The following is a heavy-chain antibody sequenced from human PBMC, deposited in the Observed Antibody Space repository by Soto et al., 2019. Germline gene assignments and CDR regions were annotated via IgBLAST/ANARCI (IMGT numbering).Heavy chain of an antibody. CDR2: INAGYGNT. V-gene: IGHV1-3*01. CDR1: GYTFTNYA. J-gene: IGHJ4*02. D-gene: IGHD3-10*01. Sequence: QVQLVQSGAEVKKPGASVKVSCKASGYTFTNYAMHWVRQAPGQRLEWMGWINAGYGNTKYSQKLQXXVTISRDTSASTAYMELSSLRSEDTAVYYCARAKIITTFDYWGQGTLVTVSS. CDR3: ARAKIITTFDY.